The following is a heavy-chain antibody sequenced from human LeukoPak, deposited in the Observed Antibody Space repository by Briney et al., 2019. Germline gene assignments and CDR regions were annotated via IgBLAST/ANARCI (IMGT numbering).Heavy chain of an antibody. CDR3: AHLTTGFTFDY. V-gene: IGHV3-23*01. Sequence: GGSLRLSCAAPGFTFSSYAMSWVRQAPGKGLEWVSAISGSGGSTYYADSVKGRFTISRDNSKNTLYLQMNSLRAEDTAVYYCAHLTTGFTFDYWGQGTLVTVSS. CDR1: GFTFSSYA. J-gene: IGHJ4*02. D-gene: IGHD1-14*01. CDR2: ISGSGGST.